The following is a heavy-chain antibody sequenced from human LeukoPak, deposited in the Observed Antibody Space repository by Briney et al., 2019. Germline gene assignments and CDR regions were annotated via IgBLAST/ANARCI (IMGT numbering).Heavy chain of an antibody. CDR2: ISYDGSNK. CDR1: GFTFSSYA. V-gene: IGHV3-30*01. CDR3: ARGGIVGANFDY. J-gene: IGHJ4*02. D-gene: IGHD1-26*01. Sequence: TGRSLRLSSAASGFTFSSYAMHRVRQAPGKGREWVAVISYDGSNKYYADSVKGRFTISRDNSKNTLYLQMNSLRAEDTAVYYCARGGIVGANFDYWGQGTLVTVSS.